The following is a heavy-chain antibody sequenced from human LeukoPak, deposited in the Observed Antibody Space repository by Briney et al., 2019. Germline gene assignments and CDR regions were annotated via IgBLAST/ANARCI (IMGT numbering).Heavy chain of an antibody. CDR1: GGSISSSY. D-gene: IGHD2-8*01. Sequence: SETLSLTCTVSGGSISSSYWSWIRQPPGKGLEWMGNIYYSGTTNYNPSLKSRVTISLDTSKNQFSLKLSSVTAAGTAVYYCVGAPNHYYFDTWDQGTLVTVSS. V-gene: IGHV4-59*08. CDR3: VGAPNHYYFDT. CDR2: IYYSGTT. J-gene: IGHJ4*02.